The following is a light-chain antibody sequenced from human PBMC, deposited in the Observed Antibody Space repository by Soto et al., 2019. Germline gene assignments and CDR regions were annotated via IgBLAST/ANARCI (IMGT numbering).Light chain of an antibody. Sequence: QSVLTQPPSASGSPGQSVTISCTGTSRDVGGYNYVSWYQQHPGKAPKLLIYEVTKRPSGVPDRFSGSKSGNTASLTVSGLQAEDEADYYCCSYAGTNNWVFGGGTKVTVL. V-gene: IGLV2-8*01. CDR2: EVT. J-gene: IGLJ3*02. CDR1: SRDVGGYNY. CDR3: CSYAGTNNWV.